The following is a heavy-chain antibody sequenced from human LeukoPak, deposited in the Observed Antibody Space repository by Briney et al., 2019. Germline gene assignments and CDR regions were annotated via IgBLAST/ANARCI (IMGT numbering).Heavy chain of an antibody. CDR3: ARRAGGYSHPYDY. V-gene: IGHV4-34*01. D-gene: IGHD4-23*01. CDR1: GGSFSGYY. Sequence: SETLSLTCAVYGGSFSGYYWSWIRQPPGKGLEWIGEINHSGSTNYNPSLKSRVTISVDTSKNQFSLKLSSVAAADTAVYYCARRAGGYSHPYDYWGQGILVTVSS. J-gene: IGHJ4*02. CDR2: INHSGST.